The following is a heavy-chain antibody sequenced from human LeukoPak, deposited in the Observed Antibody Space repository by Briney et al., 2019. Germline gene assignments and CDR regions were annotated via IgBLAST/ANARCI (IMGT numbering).Heavy chain of an antibody. J-gene: IGHJ4*02. Sequence: SETLSLTCTVSGDSITGYYWIWVRQPPGKGLEWIGHIYSSERTDCNPSLKSRVSISVDTSKNHFSLKLNSVTAADTAVYYCARDSSAKFDYWGQGILVTVSS. CDR1: GDSITGYY. CDR2: IYSSERT. D-gene: IGHD2-2*01. V-gene: IGHV4-59*01. CDR3: ARDSSAKFDY.